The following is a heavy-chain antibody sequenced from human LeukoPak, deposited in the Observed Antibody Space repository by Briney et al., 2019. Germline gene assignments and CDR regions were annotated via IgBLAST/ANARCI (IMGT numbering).Heavy chain of an antibody. CDR1: GFTFSSYE. CDR2: ISSSGSTI. Sequence: GGSLRLSCAASGFTFSSYEMNWVRQAPGKGLEWVSYISSSGSTIYYADSVKGRFTISRDNAKNSLYLQMNSLRAEDTAVYYCARYVLRYFDWLPYFDYWGQGTLVTASS. D-gene: IGHD3-9*01. V-gene: IGHV3-48*03. CDR3: ARYVLRYFDWLPYFDY. J-gene: IGHJ4*02.